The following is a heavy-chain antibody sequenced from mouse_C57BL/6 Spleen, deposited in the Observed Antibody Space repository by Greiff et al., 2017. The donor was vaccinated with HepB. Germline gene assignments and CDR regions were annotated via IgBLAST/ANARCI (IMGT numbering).Heavy chain of an antibody. CDR1: GFTFSDFY. CDR2: SRNKANDYTT. V-gene: IGHV7-1*01. D-gene: IGHD2-4*01. J-gene: IGHJ3*01. Sequence: EVQGVESGGGLVQSGRSLRLSCATSGFTFSDFYMEWVRQAPGKGLEWIAASRNKANDYTTEYSASVKGRFIVSRDTSQSILYLQMNALRAEDTAIYYCARDGNDYERAWLAYWGQGTLVTVSA. CDR3: ARDGNDYERAWLAY.